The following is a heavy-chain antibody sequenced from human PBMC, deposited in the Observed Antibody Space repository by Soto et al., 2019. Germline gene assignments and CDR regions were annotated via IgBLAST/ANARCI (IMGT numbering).Heavy chain of an antibody. J-gene: IGHJ6*02. Sequence: GGSLRLSCAASGFTFSSYAMSWVRQAPGKGLEWVSAISGSGGSTYYADSVKGRFTISRDNSKNTLYLQMNSPRAEDTAVYYCAKVLEYYDFWSGYSSTYYYGMDVWGQGTTVTVSS. CDR2: ISGSGGST. D-gene: IGHD3-3*01. V-gene: IGHV3-23*01. CDR1: GFTFSSYA. CDR3: AKVLEYYDFWSGYSSTYYYGMDV.